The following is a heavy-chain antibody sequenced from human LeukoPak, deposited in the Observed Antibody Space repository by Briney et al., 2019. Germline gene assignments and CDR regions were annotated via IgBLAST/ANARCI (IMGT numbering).Heavy chain of an antibody. J-gene: IGHJ6*04. CDR1: GFTFSSYE. CDR3: AELGITMIGGV. CDR2: ISSSGSTI. Sequence: PGGSLRLSCAASGFTFSSYEMNWVRQAPGKGLEWVSYISSSGSTIYYADSVKGRFTISRDNAENSLYLQMNSLRAEGTAVYYCAELGITMIGGVWGKGTTVTISS. V-gene: IGHV3-48*03. D-gene: IGHD3-10*02.